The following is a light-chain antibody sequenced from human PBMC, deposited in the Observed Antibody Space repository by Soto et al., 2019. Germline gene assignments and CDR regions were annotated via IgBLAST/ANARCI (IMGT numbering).Light chain of an antibody. CDR3: QQYRDWAPIT. J-gene: IGKJ4*01. V-gene: IGKV3-15*01. CDR1: QSVGTN. CDR2: SAS. Sequence: EIVMTQSPAALSLSPGERATLSCRASQSVGTNLAWYQQKPGQAPRPLIYSASARATDVPARFSGSGSGTEFTLTISSPQSEDFAVYYCQQYRDWAPITFGGGTKVEIK.